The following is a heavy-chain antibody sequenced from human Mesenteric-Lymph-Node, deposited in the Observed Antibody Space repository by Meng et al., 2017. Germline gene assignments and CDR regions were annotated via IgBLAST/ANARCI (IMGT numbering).Heavy chain of an antibody. Sequence: LVESGGGVVQPGRSLRLSCAASGFTFSSYAMHWVRQAPGKGLEWVAVISYDGSNKYYADSVKGRFTISRDNSKNTLYLQMNSLRAEDTAVYYCAKGGGVGYWGQGTLVTVSS. D-gene: IGHD3-16*01. J-gene: IGHJ4*02. CDR3: AKGGGVGY. V-gene: IGHV3-30*07. CDR1: GFTFSSYA. CDR2: ISYDGSNK.